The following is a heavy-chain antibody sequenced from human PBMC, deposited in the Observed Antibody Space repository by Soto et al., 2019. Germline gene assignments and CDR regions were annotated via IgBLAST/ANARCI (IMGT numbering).Heavy chain of an antibody. V-gene: IGHV3-11*03. Sequence: GRSPRLSCVASGFNFTDYYMNWIRQTPGKGLEWLSYISISGTDTNYADSVKGRFTISRDNAKNSIYLQMNSLRVEDTAVYYCAFPSRLPNYWGQGTLVTLSS. CDR1: GFNFTDYY. D-gene: IGHD6-25*01. J-gene: IGHJ4*02. CDR2: ISISGTDT. CDR3: AFPSRLPNY.